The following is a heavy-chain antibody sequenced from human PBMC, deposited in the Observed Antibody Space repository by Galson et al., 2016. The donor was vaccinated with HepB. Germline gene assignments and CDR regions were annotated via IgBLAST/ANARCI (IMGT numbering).Heavy chain of an antibody. CDR2: ISYSGST. Sequence: TLSLTCTVSGASISNGDYYWTWIRQPPGKGLERIGYISYSGSTYYSPSLKSRVTISVDTSKNQFSLQVNSVTAEDTAVYYYARDEGYDPMGYWGQGTLVTVSS. V-gene: IGHV4-30-4*01. CDR1: GASISNGDYY. J-gene: IGHJ4*02. D-gene: IGHD2-15*01. CDR3: ARDEGYDPMGY.